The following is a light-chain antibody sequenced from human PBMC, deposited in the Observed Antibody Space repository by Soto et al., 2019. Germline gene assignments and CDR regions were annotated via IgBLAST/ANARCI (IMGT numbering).Light chain of an antibody. V-gene: IGLV1-44*01. J-gene: IGLJ1*01. CDR1: GSSIGTNT. Sequence: SVLTQPPSASGTPGQRVTISCSGSGSSIGTNTVNWYRQLPGTAPKLLIYGNNQRPSGVPDRFSGSKSGTSASLAITGLQAEDEADYYCQSYDSSLSGYVFGTGTKVTVL. CDR2: GNN. CDR3: QSYDSSLSGYV.